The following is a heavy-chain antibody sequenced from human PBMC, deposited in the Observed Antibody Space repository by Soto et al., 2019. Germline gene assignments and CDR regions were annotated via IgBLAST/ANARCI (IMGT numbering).Heavy chain of an antibody. V-gene: IGHV3-23*01. CDR3: ARDPGGHYCTSTSCLYFFDH. CDR1: GFTFSNHA. J-gene: IGHJ4*02. CDR2: ISDSGST. Sequence: EVQLLESGGALVQPGGSLRLSCAASGFTFSNHAMNWVRQAPGKGLEWVSTISDSGSTYYADSVKGRFTISRDNSKNTLYLQMNXXXAEXTAVYYCARDPGGHYCTSTSCLYFFDHWGQGTLVIVSS. D-gene: IGHD2-2*01.